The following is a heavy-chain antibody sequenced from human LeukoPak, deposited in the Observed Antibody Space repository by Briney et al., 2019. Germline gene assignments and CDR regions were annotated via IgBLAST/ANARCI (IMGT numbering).Heavy chain of an antibody. D-gene: IGHD5-18*01. V-gene: IGHV3-48*01. CDR2: ISSSSSTI. J-gene: IGHJ4*02. CDR3: ARGGIQLWSRGIDY. CDR1: GFTFSSYS. Sequence: GGSLRLSCAASGFTFSSYSMNWVRQAPGKGLEWVSYISSSSSTIYCADSVKGRFTISRDNAKNSLYLQMNSLRAEDTAVYYCARGGIQLWSRGIDYWGQGTLVTVSS.